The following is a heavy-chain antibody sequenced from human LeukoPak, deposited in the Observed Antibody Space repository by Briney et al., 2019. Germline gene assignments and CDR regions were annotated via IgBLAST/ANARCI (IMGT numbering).Heavy chain of an antibody. CDR1: GGTFSSYA. CDR3: ARDERLKVAAGTGSSCYV. D-gene: IGHD6-13*01. Sequence: GSSVNVSCKSSGGTFSSYAISWVRQAPGQGLEWMGGIIPIFGTANYAQKFQGRVTITADKSTSTAYMELSSLRSDDTAVYYCARDERLKVAAGTGSSCYVWGKGTTVTVSS. CDR2: IIPIFGTA. V-gene: IGHV1-69*06. J-gene: IGHJ6*04.